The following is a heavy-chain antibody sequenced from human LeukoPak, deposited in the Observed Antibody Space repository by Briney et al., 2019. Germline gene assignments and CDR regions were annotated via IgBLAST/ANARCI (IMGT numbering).Heavy chain of an antibody. J-gene: IGHJ4*02. V-gene: IGHV3-48*01. CDR3: ARKGGTFDY. D-gene: IGHD1-26*01. CDR1: GFTFSSFS. Sequence: GGSLRLSCAASGFTFSSFSMNWVRQPPGKGLEWVSYISSSSRSIYYADSVKGRFIISRDNAKNSLFLQMNSLRAEDTAVYYCARKGGTFDYWGQGILVTVSS. CDR2: ISSSSRSI.